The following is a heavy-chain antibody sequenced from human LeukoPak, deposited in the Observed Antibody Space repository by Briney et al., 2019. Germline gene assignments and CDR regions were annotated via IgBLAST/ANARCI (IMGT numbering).Heavy chain of an antibody. V-gene: IGHV3-7*03. D-gene: IGHD3-3*01. CDR3: AKSRGGLWRTNYYYMDV. J-gene: IGHJ6*03. Sequence: GGSLRLSCAASGFTFSSYWMSWVRQAPGKGLEWVANIKQDGSEKYYVDSVKGRFTISRDNAKNSLYLQMNSLRAEDTAVYYCAKSRGGLWRTNYYYMDVWGKGTTVTVSS. CDR2: IKQDGSEK. CDR1: GFTFSSYW.